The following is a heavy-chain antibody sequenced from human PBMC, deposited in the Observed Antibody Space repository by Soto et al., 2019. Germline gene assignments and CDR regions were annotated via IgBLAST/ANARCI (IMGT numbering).Heavy chain of an antibody. CDR1: GFTFSSYA. V-gene: IGHV3-23*01. CDR3: ATQLNVYFDY. J-gene: IGHJ4*02. Sequence: GGSLRLSCAASGFTFSSYAMSWVRQAPGKGREWVSAISGSGGSTYYADSVKGRFTISRDNSKNTLYLQMNSLRAEDTAIYYCATQLNVYFDYWGQGTLVTVSS. CDR2: ISGSGGST.